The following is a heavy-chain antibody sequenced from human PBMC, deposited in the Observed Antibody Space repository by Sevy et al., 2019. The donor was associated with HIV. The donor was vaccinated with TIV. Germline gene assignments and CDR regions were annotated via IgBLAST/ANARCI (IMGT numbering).Heavy chain of an antibody. D-gene: IGHD6-13*01. J-gene: IGHJ3*02. Sequence: GGSLRLSCAASGFTFSSYAMHWVRQAPGKGLEWVAVISYDGSNKYYADSVKGRFTISRDNSKNTLYLQMNSLRAEDTAVYYSASEHSSSSAFDIWGQGTMVTVSS. CDR3: ASEHSSSSAFDI. CDR1: GFTFSSYA. V-gene: IGHV3-30-3*01. CDR2: ISYDGSNK.